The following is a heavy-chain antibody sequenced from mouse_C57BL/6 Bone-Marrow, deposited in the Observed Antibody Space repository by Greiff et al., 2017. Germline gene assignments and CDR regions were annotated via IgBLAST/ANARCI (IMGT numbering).Heavy chain of an antibody. CDR2: IYPRSGYT. J-gene: IGHJ3*01. CDR1: GYTFTSYG. D-gene: IGHD2-4*01. V-gene: IGHV1-81*01. Sequence: VQLQESGAELARPGASVKLSCKASGYTFTSYGISWVKQRPGQGLEWIGEIYPRSGYTYYNEKFKGKATLTADKSSSTAYMDLSSLTSEDSAVYVGERGGYDCEGIAYWGQGTLVTVSA. CDR3: ERGGYDCEGIAY.